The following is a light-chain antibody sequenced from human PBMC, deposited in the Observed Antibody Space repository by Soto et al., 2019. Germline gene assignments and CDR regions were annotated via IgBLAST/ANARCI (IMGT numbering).Light chain of an antibody. J-gene: IGLJ2*01. CDR2: EVT. CDR3: CSFGGSGTI. CDR1: SSDIGSYDL. Sequence: QSVLTQPASVSGSPGQSITISCNGTSSDIGSYDLLSWYQQHPGKAPKLMIYEVTKRPSGVSNRFSGCKSGNTASLTISGLQAEDEADSYCCSFGGSGTIFGGGTKVTVL. V-gene: IGLV2-23*02.